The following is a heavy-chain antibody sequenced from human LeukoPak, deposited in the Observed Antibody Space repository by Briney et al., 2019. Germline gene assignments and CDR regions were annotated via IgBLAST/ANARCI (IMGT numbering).Heavy chain of an antibody. J-gene: IGHJ4*02. D-gene: IGHD2-15*01. CDR2: ISGSGGST. CDR1: GFTFSSYA. CDR3: ARDFIRCSGGSCRYYFDY. V-gene: IGHV3-23*01. Sequence: PGGSLRLSCAASGFTFSSYAMSWVRQAPGKGLEWVSAISGSGGSTYYADYVKGRFTISRDNSNNTLYVQMNSLGAEDTAVYYCARDFIRCSGGSCRYYFDYWGQGTLVTVSS.